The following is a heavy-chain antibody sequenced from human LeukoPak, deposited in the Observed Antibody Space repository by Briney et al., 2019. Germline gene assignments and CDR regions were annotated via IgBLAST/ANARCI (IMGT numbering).Heavy chain of an antibody. CDR3: ARRPPYYYDSSGSDYFDY. V-gene: IGHV4-39*01. J-gene: IGHJ4*02. CDR1: GGSISSSSYY. CDR2: IYYSGST. Sequence: SETLSLTCTVSGGSISSSSYYWGWIRQPPGKGLEWIGSIYYSGSTYYNPSLKSRVTISVDTSKNQFPLKLSSVTAADTAVYYCARRPPYYYDSSGSDYFDYWGQGTLVTVSS. D-gene: IGHD3-22*01.